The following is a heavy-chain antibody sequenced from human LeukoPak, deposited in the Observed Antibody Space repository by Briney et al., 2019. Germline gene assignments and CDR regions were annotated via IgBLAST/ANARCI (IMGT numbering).Heavy chain of an antibody. CDR1: GGSISSYY. CDR2: IYTSGST. Sequence: ASETLSLTCTVSGGSISSYYWSWIRQPAGKGLEWIGRIYTSGSTNYNPSLKSRVTMSVDTSKNQFSLKMSSVTAADAAVYYCAGGNQPLYGDYYYYMDVWGKGTTVTVSS. D-gene: IGHD2-2*02. V-gene: IGHV4-4*07. CDR3: AGGNQPLYGDYYYYMDV. J-gene: IGHJ6*03.